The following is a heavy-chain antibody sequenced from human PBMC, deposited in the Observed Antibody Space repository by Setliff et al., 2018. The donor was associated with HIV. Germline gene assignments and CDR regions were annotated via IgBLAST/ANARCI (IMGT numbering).Heavy chain of an antibody. D-gene: IGHD3-3*01. CDR2: ISAFSGET. CDR1: GYTFSSYG. CDR3: ARAPKTRSGILDI. V-gene: IGHV1-18*04. Sequence: GASVKVSCKASGYTFSSYGISWVRQAPGQGLEWMGWISAFSGETNYAEKIQGRVTMTTDTSTSTAYMELRSLRSDDTAVYYCARAPKTRSGILDIWGQGNLVTVSS. J-gene: IGHJ4*02.